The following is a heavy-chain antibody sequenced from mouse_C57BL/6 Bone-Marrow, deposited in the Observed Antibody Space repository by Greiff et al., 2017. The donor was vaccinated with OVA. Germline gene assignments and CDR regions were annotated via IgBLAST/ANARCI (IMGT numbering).Heavy chain of an antibody. J-gene: IGHJ4*01. CDR2: IHPNSGST. D-gene: IGHD1-1*01. CDR1: GYTFTSYW. Sequence: QVHVKQSGAELVKPGASVKLSCKASGYTFTSYWMHWVTQRPGQGLEWIGMIHPNSGSTNYNEQFTSKATLTVDTSSSTAYMQLSSLTSEYSAVDYCANRETIYYDSRTAMDYWGQGTSVTVSS. V-gene: IGHV1-64*01. CDR3: ANRETIYYDSRTAMDY.